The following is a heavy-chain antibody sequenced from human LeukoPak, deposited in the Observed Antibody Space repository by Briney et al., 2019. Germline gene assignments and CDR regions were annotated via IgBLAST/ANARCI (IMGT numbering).Heavy chain of an antibody. Sequence: GGSLRLSCAASGFTFSGYTMNWVRQAPGKGVGGVSDISGSGTTIYYADSVKGRFTVSRDNAKNSLYLQMNSLRAEDTAVYYCARVDYGSGSALSDYWGQGTLVTVSS. J-gene: IGHJ4*02. D-gene: IGHD3-10*01. CDR2: ISGSGTTI. CDR1: GFTFSGYT. V-gene: IGHV3-48*04. CDR3: ARVDYGSGSALSDY.